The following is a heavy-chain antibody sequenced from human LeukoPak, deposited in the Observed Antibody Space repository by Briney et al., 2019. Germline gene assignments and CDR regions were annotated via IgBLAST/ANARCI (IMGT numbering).Heavy chain of an antibody. CDR1: GYTFTGYY. Sequence: ASVKVSCKASGYTFTGYYMHWVRQAPGQGLEWMGWIDPNSGGTNYAQKFQGRVTITADKSTSTAYLELSSLRSEDTAIYYCAKNGDRGAYCSGGTCYPYYYYMDVWGKGTTVTISS. D-gene: IGHD2-15*01. CDR3: AKNGDRGAYCSGGTCYPYYYYMDV. V-gene: IGHV1-2*02. J-gene: IGHJ6*03. CDR2: IDPNSGGT.